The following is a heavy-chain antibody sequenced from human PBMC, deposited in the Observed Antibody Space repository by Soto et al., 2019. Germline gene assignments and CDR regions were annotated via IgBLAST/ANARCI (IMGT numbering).Heavy chain of an antibody. CDR3: ARSNGDYGEY. CDR1: CDSISSYY. Sequence: PSETLSLTCPVSCDSISSYYWSWIRQPPGKGLEWIGYIYYSVSTNYNPSLKSRVTISVDTSKNQFSLKLSSVTAADTAVYYCARSNGDYGEYWGQGTLVTVSS. D-gene: IGHD4-17*01. J-gene: IGHJ4*02. V-gene: IGHV4-59*01. CDR2: IYYSVST.